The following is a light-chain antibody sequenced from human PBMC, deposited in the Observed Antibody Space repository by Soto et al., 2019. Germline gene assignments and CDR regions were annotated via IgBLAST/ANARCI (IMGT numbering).Light chain of an antibody. V-gene: IGKV3-20*01. CDR3: QQYSRSQRT. CDR1: QSVSSSD. CDR2: GAS. Sequence: EVVLTQSPGTLSLSPGERVSLSCSASQSVSSSDIAWYQQKPGQAPRLLIYGASRRATGIPDRISGSGSGTDFTLTITRLEPEDSAVYYCQQYSRSQRTFGQGTKVDIK. J-gene: IGKJ1*01.